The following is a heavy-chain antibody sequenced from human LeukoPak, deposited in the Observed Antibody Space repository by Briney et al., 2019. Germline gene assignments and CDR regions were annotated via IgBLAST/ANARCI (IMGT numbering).Heavy chain of an antibody. V-gene: IGHV3-7*05. CDR3: ARDVEGGTFDI. CDR1: VYTFSRFW. Sequence: GGSLRLSCAASVYTFSRFWINCVRQAPGRGLEWVANIDQSGGRNNYVDSVKGRFTISRDNAKNSLFLDMSSLRADDTAVYFCARDVEGGTFDIWGQGTTVTVSS. CDR2: IDQSGGRN. D-gene: IGHD3-16*01. J-gene: IGHJ3*02.